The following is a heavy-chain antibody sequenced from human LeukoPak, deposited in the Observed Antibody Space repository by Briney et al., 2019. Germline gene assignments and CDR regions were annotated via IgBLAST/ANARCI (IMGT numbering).Heavy chain of an antibody. CDR3: ARDGELATIRSFDY. CDR1: GFTVSSSF. J-gene: IGHJ4*02. V-gene: IGHV3-53*05. Sequence: GGSLRLSCAASGFTVSSSFVSWVRQAPGKGLEWVSILYSGGSTYYADSVKGRFTLSRDNSNNTLFLQLNSLSPEDTAVYYCARDGELATIRSFDYWGQGTLVTVSS. CDR2: LYSGGST. D-gene: IGHD5-24*01.